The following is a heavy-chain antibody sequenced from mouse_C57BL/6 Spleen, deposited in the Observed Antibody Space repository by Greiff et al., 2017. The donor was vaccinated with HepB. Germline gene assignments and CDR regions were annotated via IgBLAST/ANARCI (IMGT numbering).Heavy chain of an antibody. J-gene: IGHJ4*01. CDR1: GFNIKDYY. V-gene: IGHV14-2*01. Sequence: EVKLQQSGAELVKPGASVKLSCTASGFNIKDYYMHWVKQRTEQGLEWIGRIDPEDGETKYDPKFQGKATITADTSSNTAYLQLSSLTSEDTAVYYCARRIYYGNYYAMDYWGQGTSVTVSS. D-gene: IGHD2-1*01. CDR2: IDPEDGET. CDR3: ARRIYYGNYYAMDY.